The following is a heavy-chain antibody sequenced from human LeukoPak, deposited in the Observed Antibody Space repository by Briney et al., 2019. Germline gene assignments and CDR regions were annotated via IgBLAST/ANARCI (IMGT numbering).Heavy chain of an antibody. CDR2: IYYSGST. V-gene: IGHV4-31*03. CDR1: GGSISSGGYY. Sequence: PSETLSLTCTVSGGSISSGGYYWSWIRQHPGKGLEWIGYIYYSGSTYYNPSLKSRVTISVDTSKNQFSLKLSSVTAADTAVYYCARESSVVRGVITDFDYWGQGTLVTVSS. J-gene: IGHJ4*02. CDR3: ARESSVVRGVITDFDY. D-gene: IGHD3-10*01.